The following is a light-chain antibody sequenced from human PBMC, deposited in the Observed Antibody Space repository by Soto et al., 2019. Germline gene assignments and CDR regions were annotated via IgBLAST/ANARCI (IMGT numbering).Light chain of an antibody. Sequence: EIEMTQSPATLSLAPGERVTLSCRASESVSTNLAWYQQKAGQAPRLLIYGASTRATGIPARFSGSGSGTDFTLTISDVQPEDFALYYCHQRQSWPRTFGQGTKVDIK. J-gene: IGKJ1*01. CDR2: GAS. CDR3: HQRQSWPRT. CDR1: ESVSTN. V-gene: IGKV3-15*01.